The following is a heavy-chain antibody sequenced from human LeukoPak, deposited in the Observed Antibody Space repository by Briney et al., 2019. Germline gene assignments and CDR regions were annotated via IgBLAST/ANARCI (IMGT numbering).Heavy chain of an antibody. J-gene: IGHJ3*02. CDR2: ISHSGGA. CDR1: GGSLSGYY. V-gene: IGHV4-34*01. Sequence: SSETLSLTCAVYGGSLSGYYWTWVRQPPGKGLEWIGEISHSGGANYSPSLKSRVTISLDTSKNQFSLRLTSVTAADTAVYYCARGIPDAFDIWGQGTMVTVSS. CDR3: ARGIPDAFDI.